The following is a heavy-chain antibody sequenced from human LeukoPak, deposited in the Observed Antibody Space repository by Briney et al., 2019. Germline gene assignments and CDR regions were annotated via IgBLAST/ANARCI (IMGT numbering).Heavy chain of an antibody. D-gene: IGHD7-27*01. CDR2: INSDGSST. CDR1: GFTFSSYW. J-gene: IGHJ4*02. CDR3: ARVLQNVYVTGDVDY. Sequence: GGSLRLSCAASGFTFSSYWMHWVRQAPGKGLVWVSRINSDGSSTIYADSVKGRFTISRDNAKNTLYLQMNSLRAEDTAVYYCARVLQNVYVTGDVDYWGQGTLVTVSS. V-gene: IGHV3-74*01.